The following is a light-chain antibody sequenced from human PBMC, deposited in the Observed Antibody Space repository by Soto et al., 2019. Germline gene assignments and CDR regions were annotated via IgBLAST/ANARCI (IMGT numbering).Light chain of an antibody. CDR1: SSSIGAGYD. CDR3: QSYDSSLSGSWV. J-gene: IGLJ3*02. V-gene: IGLV1-40*01. Sequence: QSALTQPPSVSGAPGQRVTISCTGSSSSIGAGYDVHWYQQLPGTAPKLLIYGNSNRPSGVPDRFSGSKSGTSASLAITGLQAEDEADYYCQSYDSSLSGSWVFGGGTQLTVL. CDR2: GNS.